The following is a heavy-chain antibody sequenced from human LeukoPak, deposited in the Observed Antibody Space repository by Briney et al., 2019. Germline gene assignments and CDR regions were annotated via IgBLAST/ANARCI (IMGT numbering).Heavy chain of an antibody. CDR3: ANSGSYYSYFDY. V-gene: IGHV3-21*01. J-gene: IGHJ4*02. D-gene: IGHD1-26*01. Sequence: GGSLRLSCAASGFTFSSYWMTWVRQAPGKGLEWVSSISSSSSYIYYADSVKGRFTISRDNAKNSLYLQMNSLRAEDTAVYYCANSGSYYSYFDYWGQGTLVTVSS. CDR2: ISSSSSYI. CDR1: GFTFSSYW.